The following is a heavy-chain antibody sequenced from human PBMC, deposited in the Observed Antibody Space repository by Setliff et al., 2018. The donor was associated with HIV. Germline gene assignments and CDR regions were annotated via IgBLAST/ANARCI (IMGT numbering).Heavy chain of an antibody. Sequence: NPSETLSLTCTVSGGSISNYYWSWIRQPPGKGLEWIGYIHSSGSTNCNPSLKSRVTISIDASNNQFSLKLTSVTAAETAVYYCARDPPGSGFHLDYWGQGTPVTVSS. CDR2: IHSSGST. J-gene: IGHJ4*02. D-gene: IGHD5-12*01. V-gene: IGHV4-4*09. CDR1: GGSISNYY. CDR3: ARDPPGSGFHLDY.